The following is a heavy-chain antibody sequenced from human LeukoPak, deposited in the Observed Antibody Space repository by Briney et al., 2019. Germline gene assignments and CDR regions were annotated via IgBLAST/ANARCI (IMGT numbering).Heavy chain of an antibody. CDR1: GFTMSTYN. J-gene: IGHJ4*02. Sequence: GGSLRLSCAASGFTMSTYNMNWVRRAPGKGVEWVSSLRSWSSYLFFADSVKGRFSISRDNTKNSLYLQMSGLRAEDTAVYYCARDAVTGYSSGWYKPFPFDSWGQGTLVTVSS. V-gene: IGHV3-21*01. CDR3: ARDAVTGYSSGWYKPFPFDS. D-gene: IGHD6-19*01. CDR2: LRSWSSYL.